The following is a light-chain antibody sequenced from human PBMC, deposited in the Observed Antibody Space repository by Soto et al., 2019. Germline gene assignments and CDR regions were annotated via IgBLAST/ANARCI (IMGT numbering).Light chain of an antibody. Sequence: DIQMTRSPSTLSASVGDRVTITCRASQSISSWLAWYQQKPGKAPKLLIYAASSLQSGVPSRFSGSVSGTDFTLTISSLQPEDFATYYCQQLYGYPITFCQGTRPEIK. J-gene: IGKJ5*01. V-gene: IGKV1-5*01. CDR2: AAS. CDR3: QQLYGYPIT. CDR1: QSISSW.